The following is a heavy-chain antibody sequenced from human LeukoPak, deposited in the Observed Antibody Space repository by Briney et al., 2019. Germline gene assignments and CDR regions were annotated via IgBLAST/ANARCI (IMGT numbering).Heavy chain of an antibody. Sequence: SETLSLTCTVSGGSISSYYWSWIRQPPGKGLEWIGAIYYSGSTNYNPYLKSRVTISVNTSKNQFSLKLTSVTAADTAVYYCARHWGYYDILTGYYTPIAAFDIWGQGTMVTVSS. CDR2: IYYSGST. CDR3: ARHWGYYDILTGYYTPIAAFDI. CDR1: GGSISSYY. V-gene: IGHV4-59*08. J-gene: IGHJ3*02. D-gene: IGHD3-9*01.